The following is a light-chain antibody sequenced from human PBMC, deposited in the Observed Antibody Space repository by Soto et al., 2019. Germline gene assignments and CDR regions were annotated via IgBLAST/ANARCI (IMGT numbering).Light chain of an antibody. CDR3: QHYNEWPLT. V-gene: IGKV3-15*01. CDR1: KSVSNN. CDR2: GAA. J-gene: IGKJ4*01. Sequence: ETVMTQSPATLSESQGERATLSCRASKSVSNNLAWYQQKPGQAPRLLIYGAAARATGIPARFSGRGFGTEFPITISSLQSEDSAVYYCQHYNEWPLTFGGGTKVEIK.